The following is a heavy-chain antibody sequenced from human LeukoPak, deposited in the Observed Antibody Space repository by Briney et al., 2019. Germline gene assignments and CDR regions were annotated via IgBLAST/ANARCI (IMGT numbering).Heavy chain of an antibody. CDR1: GFTFDDYA. J-gene: IGHJ4*02. D-gene: IGHD1-26*01. CDR3: ARGKWELPRMTFDY. Sequence: GGSLRLSCAASGFTFDDYAMHWVRQAPGKGLEWVSGISWNSGSIGYADSVKGRFTISRDNAKNSLYLQMNSLRAEDTALYYCARGKWELPRMTFDYWGQGTLVTVSS. CDR2: ISWNSGSI. V-gene: IGHV3-9*01.